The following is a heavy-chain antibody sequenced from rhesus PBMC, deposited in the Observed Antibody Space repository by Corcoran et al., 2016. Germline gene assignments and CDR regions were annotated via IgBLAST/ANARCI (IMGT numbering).Heavy chain of an antibody. Sequence: EVQLVESGGGLAKPGGSPRLSCAASGFTFSSYWMNWVRQTQGKGLEWISAINSGEVSTYSADSVKGRFTISRDNSKNPLSLQMNSLRAEDTAVYYCAKRGYCTSTTCYVPFDYWGQGVLVTVSS. V-gene: IGHV3S42*01. CDR2: INSGEVST. CDR3: AKRGYCTSTTCYVPFDY. CDR1: GFTFSSYW. D-gene: IGHD2-2*01. J-gene: IGHJ4*01.